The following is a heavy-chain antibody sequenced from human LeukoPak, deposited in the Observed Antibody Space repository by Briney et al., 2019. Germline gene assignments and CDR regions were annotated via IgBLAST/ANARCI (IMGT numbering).Heavy chain of an antibody. V-gene: IGHV1-46*01. J-gene: IGHJ4*02. D-gene: IGHD2-15*01. CDR2: INPSGGST. CDR3: ARDDVVGGGDY. CDR1: VYTFTSYY. Sequence: GASVKVSFKACVYTFTSYYMHWVRQAPGQGLEWMGIINPSGGSTSYAQKFQGRVTMTRDTSTSTVYMELSSLRSEDTAVYYCARDDVVGGGDYWGQGTLVTVSS.